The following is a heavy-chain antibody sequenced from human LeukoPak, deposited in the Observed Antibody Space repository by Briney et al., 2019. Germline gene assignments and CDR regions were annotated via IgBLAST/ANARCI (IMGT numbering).Heavy chain of an antibody. CDR3: ARDFGVGATDY. V-gene: IGHV4-61*02. CDR1: GGSISSGSYY. D-gene: IGHD1-26*01. CDR2: IYTSGST. Sequence: PPQTLSLTCTVSGGSISSGSYYWSWIRQPAGKGLEWIGRIYTSGSTNYNPSLKSRVTISVDTSKNQFSLKLSSVTAADTAVYYCARDFGVGATDYWGQGTLVTVSS. J-gene: IGHJ4*02.